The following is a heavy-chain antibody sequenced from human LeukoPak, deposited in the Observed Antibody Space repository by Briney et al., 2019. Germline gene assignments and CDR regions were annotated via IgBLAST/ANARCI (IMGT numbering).Heavy chain of an antibody. CDR2: IFDSGYT. CDR3: ARDRRERGYYFDY. Sequence: PSETLSLTCTVSSDSISSYYWSWIRQPPGEGLEWIGYIFDSGYTNHNPSLQSRVTISLDTSKNQFSLKLRSVTAADTAVYYCARDRRERGYYFDYWGQGTLVTVSS. J-gene: IGHJ4*02. CDR1: SDSISSYY. V-gene: IGHV4-59*01. D-gene: IGHD1-26*01.